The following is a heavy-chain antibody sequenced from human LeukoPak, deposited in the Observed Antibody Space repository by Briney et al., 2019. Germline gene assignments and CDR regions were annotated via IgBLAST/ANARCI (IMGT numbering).Heavy chain of an antibody. CDR1: GYTFTSYD. D-gene: IGHD6-19*01. J-gene: IGHJ6*02. CDR3: ARDYSSGWYFGYYYYCGMDV. V-gene: IGHV1-8*01. CDR2: MNPNSGNT. Sequence: ASVKVSCKASGYTFTSYDINWVRQATGQGLEWMGWMNPNSGNTGYAQKFQGRVTITRNTSISTAYMELSSLRSEDTAVYYCARDYSSGWYFGYYYYCGMDVWGQGTTVTVSS.